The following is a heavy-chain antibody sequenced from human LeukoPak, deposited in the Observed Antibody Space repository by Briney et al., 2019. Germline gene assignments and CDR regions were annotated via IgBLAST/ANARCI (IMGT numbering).Heavy chain of an antibody. D-gene: IGHD2-8*01. J-gene: IGHJ4*02. Sequence: SETLSLTCGVSGGSITSTNWWSWVRQPPGQGLEWIGEISLSGLTKYNPSLKSRVTMALDKSKNHLSLNLTSVTAADTAVYYCSRENGAFSPFGYWGQGTLVTVPS. CDR1: GGSITSTNW. CDR3: SRENGAFSPFGY. CDR2: ISLSGLT. V-gene: IGHV4-4*02.